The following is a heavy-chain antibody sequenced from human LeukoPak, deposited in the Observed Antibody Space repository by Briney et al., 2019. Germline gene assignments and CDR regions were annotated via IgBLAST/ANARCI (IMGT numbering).Heavy chain of an antibody. CDR3: ARGYYDILTGYYYPHYYYYYMDV. Sequence: SETLSLTCAVYGGSFSGYYWSWIRQPPGKGLEWIGEINHSGSTNYNPSLKSRVTISVDTSKNQFSLKLSSVTAADTAVYYCARGYYDILTGYYYPHYYYYYMDVWGKGTTVTISS. D-gene: IGHD3-9*01. V-gene: IGHV4-34*01. J-gene: IGHJ6*03. CDR1: GGSFSGYY. CDR2: INHSGST.